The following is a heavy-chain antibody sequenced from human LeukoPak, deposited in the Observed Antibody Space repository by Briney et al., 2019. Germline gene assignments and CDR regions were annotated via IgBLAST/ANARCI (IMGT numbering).Heavy chain of an antibody. J-gene: IGHJ6*02. CDR3: TKDLHYYGMDV. Sequence: GGSLRLSCVTSGFTFNTNTMGWVRQAPGKGLEWVAVIGPGGGGTYHADSVKGRLTISRDDSMNTLYLQMNNLRAEDTAIYYCTKDLHYYGMDVWGQGTTVTVSS. CDR2: IGPGGGGT. V-gene: IGHV3-23*01. CDR1: GFTFNTNT.